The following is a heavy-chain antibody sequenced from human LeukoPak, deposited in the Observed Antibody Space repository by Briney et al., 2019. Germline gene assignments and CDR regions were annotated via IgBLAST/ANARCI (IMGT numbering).Heavy chain of an antibody. Sequence: GGSLRLSCAASGFTFSSYAMHWVRQAPGKGLEWVAVITYDGSNKYYADSVKGRFTIPRHNSKNTLYLQMNSLRAEDTAVYYCARDGGGSSWYAGGEHFDYWGQGTLVTVSS. V-gene: IGHV3-30-3*01. D-gene: IGHD6-13*01. CDR3: ARDGGGSSWYAGGEHFDY. CDR2: ITYDGSNK. CDR1: GFTFSSYA. J-gene: IGHJ4*02.